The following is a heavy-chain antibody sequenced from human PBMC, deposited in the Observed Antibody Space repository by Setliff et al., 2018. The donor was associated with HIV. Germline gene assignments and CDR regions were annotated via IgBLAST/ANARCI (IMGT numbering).Heavy chain of an antibody. J-gene: IGHJ4*02. CDR1: GFTFSSYW. Sequence: PGGSLRLSCAASGFTFSSYWMHWVRQGPGKGLVWVSRINSDGSSTYYADSVKGRFTISRDNSKNTLYLQINSLRAEDTAVYYCARDQGSGSYQRDPSSFDYWGQGTLVTVSS. CDR2: INSDGSST. D-gene: IGHD3-10*01. CDR3: ARDQGSGSYQRDPSSFDY. V-gene: IGHV3-74*01.